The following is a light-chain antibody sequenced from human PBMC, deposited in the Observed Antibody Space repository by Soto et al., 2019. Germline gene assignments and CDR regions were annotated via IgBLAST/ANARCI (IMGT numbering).Light chain of an antibody. Sequence: EIVLTQSPGTLSLSPGERATLSCRASQSISNTYLAWYQQRPGQAPRLLIYGASTWATGVPDRFSGSGSGTDFTLTVTRLEPEDFAVYYCQQYSNSPYTFGQGTKLEIK. CDR3: QQYSNSPYT. CDR2: GAS. J-gene: IGKJ2*01. V-gene: IGKV3-20*01. CDR1: QSISNTY.